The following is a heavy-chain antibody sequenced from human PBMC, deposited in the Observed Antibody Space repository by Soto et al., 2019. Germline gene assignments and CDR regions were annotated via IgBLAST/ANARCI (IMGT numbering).Heavy chain of an antibody. J-gene: IGHJ6*01. CDR2: IYTSGST. D-gene: IGHD3-3*01. CDR3: AREPRITIFGVVSTYGMDV. V-gene: IGHV4-4*07. Sequence: PSATLSLTCTVSGGSISSYYWSWIRQPAGKGLEWIGRIYTSGSTNYNPSLKSRVTMSVDTSKNQFSLKLSSVTAADTAVYYCAREPRITIFGVVSTYGMDVWGQGTTVTV. CDR1: GGSISSYY.